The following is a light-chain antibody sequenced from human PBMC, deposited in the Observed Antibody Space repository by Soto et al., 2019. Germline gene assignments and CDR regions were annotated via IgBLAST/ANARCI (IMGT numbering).Light chain of an antibody. J-gene: IGKJ1*01. V-gene: IGKV3-20*01. CDR2: GAS. CDR1: QRISSTF. CDR3: QQCGGSPT. Sequence: EIVLTQSPGTLSLSPGERASLSCRASQRISSTFLAWYQQKPGQAPRLLIYGASSSATGIPDRFSGSGSGTDFTLTISRLEAEDFAMYYCQQCGGSPTFGQGTKVEVK.